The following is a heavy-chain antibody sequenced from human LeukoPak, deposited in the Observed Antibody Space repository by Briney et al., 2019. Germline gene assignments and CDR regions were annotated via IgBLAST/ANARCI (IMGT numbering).Heavy chain of an antibody. D-gene: IGHD6-13*01. Sequence: PSETLSLTCAVYGGSFGGYYWSWIRQPPGKGLEWIGEINHSGSTNYNPSLKSRVTISVDTSKNQFSLKLSSVTAADTAVYYCASAEPRGIIWYPYWGQGTLVTVSS. CDR2: INHSGST. J-gene: IGHJ4*02. CDR1: GGSFGGYY. V-gene: IGHV4-34*01. CDR3: ASAEPRGIIWYPY.